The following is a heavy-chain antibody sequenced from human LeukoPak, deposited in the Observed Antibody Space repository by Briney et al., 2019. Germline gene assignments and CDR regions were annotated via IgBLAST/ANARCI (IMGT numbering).Heavy chain of an antibody. CDR1: GDSVSSNSAA. V-gene: IGHV6-1*01. D-gene: IGHD7-27*01. CDR3: ARDKRTGDYYGMDV. Sequence: SQTLSHTSAIPGDSVSSNSAAWNWTRQSPSRGLEWLGKTYYRSRWYNDYAVSVKSRITINPDTSKNQFSLQLNSVTPEDTAVYYSARDKRTGDYYGMDVWGQGTTVTVSS. J-gene: IGHJ6*02. CDR2: TYYRSRWYN.